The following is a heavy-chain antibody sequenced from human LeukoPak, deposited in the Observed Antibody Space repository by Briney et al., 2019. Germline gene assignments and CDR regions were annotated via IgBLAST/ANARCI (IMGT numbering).Heavy chain of an antibody. Sequence: SVKVSCKASGGTLSSYAISWVRQAPGQGLEWMGGIIPIFGTANYAQKFQGRVTITADESTSTAYMELSSLRSEDTAVYYCARRPLTNYCSSTSCYRGALDYWGQGTLVTVSS. D-gene: IGHD2-2*01. J-gene: IGHJ4*02. V-gene: IGHV1-69*13. CDR2: IIPIFGTA. CDR1: GGTLSSYA. CDR3: ARRPLTNYCSSTSCYRGALDY.